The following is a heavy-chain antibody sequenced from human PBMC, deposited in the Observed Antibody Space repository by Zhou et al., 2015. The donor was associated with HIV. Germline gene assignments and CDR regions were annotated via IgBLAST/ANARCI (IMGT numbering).Heavy chain of an antibody. Sequence: QVQLVQSGAEVKKPGSSVKVSCKASGGTFSSYAISWVRQAPGQGLEWMGGIIPIFGTANYAQKFQGRVTITADESTSTAYMELSSLRSEDTAVYYCARWAPYYGSSLSPQGQHYYYGMDVWGQGDHGHRLL. CDR3: ARWAPYYGSSLSPQGQHYYYGMDV. CDR1: GGTFSSYA. D-gene: IGHD3-10*01. V-gene: IGHV1-69*12. CDR2: IIPIFGTA. J-gene: IGHJ6*02.